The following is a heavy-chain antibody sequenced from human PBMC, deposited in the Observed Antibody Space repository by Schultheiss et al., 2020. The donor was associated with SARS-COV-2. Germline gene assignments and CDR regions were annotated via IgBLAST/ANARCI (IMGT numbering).Heavy chain of an antibody. V-gene: IGHV4-39*07. CDR2: IYYSGST. CDR3: ARAYITIFGVVHYNWFDP. CDR1: GGSISSSSYY. Sequence: SETLSLTCTVSGGSISSSSYYWGWIRQPPGKGLEWIGSIYYSGSTYYNPSLKSRVTISVDTSKSQFSLKLSSVTAADTAVYYCARAYITIFGVVHYNWFDPWGQGTLVTVSS. D-gene: IGHD3-3*01. J-gene: IGHJ5*02.